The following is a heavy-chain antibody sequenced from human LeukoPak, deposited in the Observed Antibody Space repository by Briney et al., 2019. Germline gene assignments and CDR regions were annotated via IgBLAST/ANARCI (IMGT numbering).Heavy chain of an antibody. D-gene: IGHD6-6*01. CDR3: ARGVIAARLYYFDY. CDR2: INPNSGGT. CDR1: GYTFTGYY. J-gene: IGHJ4*02. Sequence: GASVKVSCKASGYTFTGYYMHWVRQAPGQGLEWMGWINPNSGGTNYAQKFQGRVTMTRDTSISTAYMELSRLRSDDTAVYYCARGVIAARLYYFDYWGQGTLVTVSS. V-gene: IGHV1-2*02.